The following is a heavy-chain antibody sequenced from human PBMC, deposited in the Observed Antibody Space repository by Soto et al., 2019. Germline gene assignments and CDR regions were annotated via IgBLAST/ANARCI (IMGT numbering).Heavy chain of an antibody. Sequence: ASVKVSCKASGYTFTGYYMHWVRQAPGQGLEWMGWINPNSGGTNYAQKFQGWVTMTRDTSISTAYMELSRLRSDDTAVYYCARGLIGAAAGKYDAFDIWGQGTMVTVSS. CDR1: GYTFTGYY. CDR2: INPNSGGT. V-gene: IGHV1-2*04. CDR3: ARGLIGAAAGKYDAFDI. D-gene: IGHD6-13*01. J-gene: IGHJ3*02.